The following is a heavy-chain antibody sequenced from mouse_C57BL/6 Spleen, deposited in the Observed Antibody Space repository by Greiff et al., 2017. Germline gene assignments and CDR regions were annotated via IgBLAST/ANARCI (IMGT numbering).Heavy chain of an antibody. J-gene: IGHJ2*01. V-gene: IGHV1-52*01. Sequence: QVQLQQPGAELVRPGSSVKLSCKASGYTFTSYWMHWVKQRPIQGLEWIGNIDPSDSETHYIQKFKDKATLTVDKSSSTAYMQLSSLTSEDSAVYYCARSGYYGTPYFDYWGQGTTLTVSS. D-gene: IGHD1-1*01. CDR3: ARSGYYGTPYFDY. CDR1: GYTFTSYW. CDR2: IDPSDSET.